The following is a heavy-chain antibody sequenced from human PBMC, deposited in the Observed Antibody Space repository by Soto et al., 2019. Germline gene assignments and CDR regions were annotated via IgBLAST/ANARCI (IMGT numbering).Heavy chain of an antibody. Sequence: GGSLRLSCAASGFTFSSYXMSXVXQAPGKGLEWVSXISGSGGSKYYEDSVKGRFTISRDNSKNTLYLQMNSLRAEDTAVYXCAIXGSGSRQYYXYYGMDVWGQGTTVTVSS. D-gene: IGHD3-10*01. CDR1: GFTFSSYX. V-gene: IGHV3-23*01. J-gene: IGHJ6*02. CDR2: ISGSGGSK. CDR3: AIXGSGSRQYYXYYGMDV.